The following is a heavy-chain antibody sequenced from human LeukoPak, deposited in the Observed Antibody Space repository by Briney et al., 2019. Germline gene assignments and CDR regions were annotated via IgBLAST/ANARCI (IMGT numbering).Heavy chain of an antibody. CDR2: INHSGST. CDR1: GGSFSGYY. Sequence: SETLSLTCAVYGGSFSGYYWSWIRQPPGKGLEWIGGINHSGSTNYNPSLKSRVTISVDTSKNQFSLKLSSVTAADTAVYYCARVKLDDSSGYYYDYWGQGTLVTVSS. J-gene: IGHJ4*02. V-gene: IGHV4-34*01. D-gene: IGHD3-22*01. CDR3: ARVKLDDSSGYYYDY.